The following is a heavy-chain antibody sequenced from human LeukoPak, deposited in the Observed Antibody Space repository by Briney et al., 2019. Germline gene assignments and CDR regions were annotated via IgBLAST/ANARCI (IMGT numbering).Heavy chain of an antibody. CDR2: ISSTSAHI. CDR3: TSRYCTTTNCYSFDN. D-gene: IGHD2-2*01. V-gene: IGHV3-21*01. Sequence: GGSLRLSCAASAFTFRSYAMSWVRQAGGKGLEWVSSISSTSAHIFYADSVKGRFSISRDNAKNSLYLQMNSLRVEDTAVYYCTSRYCTTTNCYSFDNWGHGTLVTVSS. J-gene: IGHJ3*02. CDR1: AFTFRSYA.